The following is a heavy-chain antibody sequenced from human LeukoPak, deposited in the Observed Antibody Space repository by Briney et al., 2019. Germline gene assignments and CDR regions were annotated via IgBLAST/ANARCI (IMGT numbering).Heavy chain of an antibody. Sequence: GGSLRLSCEASGFTFSTYAMSWVRQAPGKGFEWVSSITGIGLHTYYADSVKGRFTISRDNSKNTVYLQMNSLQAADTAVYYCAKAMRGPLTWGQGTLVTVSS. D-gene: IGHD3-10*01. CDR3: AKAMRGPLT. V-gene: IGHV3-23*01. J-gene: IGHJ5*02. CDR2: ITGIGLHT. CDR1: GFTFSTYA.